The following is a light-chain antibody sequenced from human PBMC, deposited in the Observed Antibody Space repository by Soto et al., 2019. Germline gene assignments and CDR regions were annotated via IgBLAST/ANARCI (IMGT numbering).Light chain of an antibody. CDR1: QSVSNN. J-gene: IGKJ4*01. CDR2: GAS. V-gene: IGKV3D-15*01. CDR3: LQHNTYPLT. Sequence: EIVLTQSPGTLSVSPGERATLSCRASQSVSNNLAWYQQKPGQAPRLLIHGASNRANGIPARFSGSRSGTEFTLTISSLQSEDFAVYYCLQHNTYPLTFGGGTKVEIK.